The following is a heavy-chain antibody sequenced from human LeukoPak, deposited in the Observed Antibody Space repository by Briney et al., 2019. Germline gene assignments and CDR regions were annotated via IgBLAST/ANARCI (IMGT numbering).Heavy chain of an antibody. V-gene: IGHV4-59*11. CDR2: IYYSGST. CDR1: GGSISSHY. J-gene: IGHJ6*03. CDR3: ARVGTVYDFWSGYSDYYYYMDV. D-gene: IGHD3-3*01. Sequence: PSETLSLTCTVSGGSISSHYWSWIRQPPGKGLEWIGYIYYSGSTNYNPSLKSRVTISVDTSKNQFSLKLSSVTAADTAVYYCARVGTVYDFWSGYSDYYYYMDVWGKGTTVTVSS.